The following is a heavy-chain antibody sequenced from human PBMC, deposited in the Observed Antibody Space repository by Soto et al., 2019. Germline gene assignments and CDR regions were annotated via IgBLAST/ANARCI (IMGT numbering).Heavy chain of an antibody. CDR1: GYTFTIYY. D-gene: IGHD2-2*01. Sequence: ASVKVSCKASGYTFTIYYMHWVRQAPGQGLEWMGIINPSGGSTSYAQKFQGRVTMTRDTSTSTVYMELSSLRSEDTAVYYCAREAAAYQVVPAANWFDPWGQGTLVTVSS. CDR3: AREAAAYQVVPAANWFDP. V-gene: IGHV1-46*03. CDR2: INPSGGST. J-gene: IGHJ5*02.